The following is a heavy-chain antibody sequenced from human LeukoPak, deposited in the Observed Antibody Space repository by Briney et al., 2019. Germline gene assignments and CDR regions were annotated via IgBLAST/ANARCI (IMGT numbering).Heavy chain of an antibody. CDR1: GYSISSGYY. V-gene: IGHV4-38-2*02. J-gene: IGHJ4*02. D-gene: IGHD1-26*01. CDR2: IYHSRST. Sequence: PSETLSLTCTVSGYSISSGYYWGWIRQPPGKGLEWIGSIYHSRSTYYNPSLKSRVTISVDTTKNQFSLKLSSVTAADTAVYYCARDNEWELFFFDYWGQGTLVTVSS. CDR3: ARDNEWELFFFDY.